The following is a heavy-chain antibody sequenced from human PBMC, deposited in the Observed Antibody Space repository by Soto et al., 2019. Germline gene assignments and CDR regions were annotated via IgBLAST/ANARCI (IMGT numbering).Heavy chain of an antibody. D-gene: IGHD2-15*01. CDR2: IIPIFGTA. Sequence: SVKVSCKASGGTFSSYAISWVRQAPGQGLEWMGGIIPIFGTANYAQKFQGRVTITADESTSTAYMELSSLRSEDTAVYYCARGGTVVRDLGLWPFDYWGQGTLVTVSS. CDR3: ARGGTVVRDLGLWPFDY. V-gene: IGHV1-69*13. J-gene: IGHJ4*02. CDR1: GGTFSSYA.